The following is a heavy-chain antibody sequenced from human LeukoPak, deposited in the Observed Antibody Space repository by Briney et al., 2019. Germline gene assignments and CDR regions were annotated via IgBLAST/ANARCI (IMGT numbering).Heavy chain of an antibody. D-gene: IGHD3-10*01. Sequence: ASVKVFCKASGYTFTSYDINWVRQATGRGLEWMGWMNPNSGNTGYAQKFQGRVTITRNTSISTAYMELSSLRSEDTAVYYCTRGYDTGRYSYGMDVWGQGTTVIVSS. CDR3: TRGYDTGRYSYGMDV. J-gene: IGHJ6*02. CDR1: GYTFTSYD. V-gene: IGHV1-8*03. CDR2: MNPNSGNT.